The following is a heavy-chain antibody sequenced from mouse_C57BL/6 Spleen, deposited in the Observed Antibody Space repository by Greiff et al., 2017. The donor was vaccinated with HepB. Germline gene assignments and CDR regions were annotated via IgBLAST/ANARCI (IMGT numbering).Heavy chain of an antibody. CDR3: ARRGQAAMDY. D-gene: IGHD3-3*01. CDR1: GYTFTDYY. Sequence: EVQLQQSGPELVKPGASVKISCKASGYTFTDYYMNWVKQSHGKSLEWIGDINPNNGGTSYNQKFKGKATLTVDKSSSTAYMELRSLTSEDSAVYYCARRGQAAMDYWGQGTSDTVSS. CDR2: INPNNGGT. J-gene: IGHJ4*01. V-gene: IGHV1-26*01.